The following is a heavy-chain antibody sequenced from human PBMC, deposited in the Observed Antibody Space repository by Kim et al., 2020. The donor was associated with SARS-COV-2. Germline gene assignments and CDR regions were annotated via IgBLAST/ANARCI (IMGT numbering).Heavy chain of an antibody. CDR2: INHSGST. CDR1: GGSFSGYY. D-gene: IGHD6-13*01. CDR3: ARGSSSSWYLAPSYVTRRHWYFDL. V-gene: IGHV4-34*01. Sequence: SETLSLTCAVYGGSFSGYYWSWIRQPPGKGLEWIGEINHSGSTNYNPSLKSRVTISVDTSKNQFSLKLSSVTAADTAVYYCARGSSSSWYLAPSYVTRRHWYFDLWGRGTLVTVSS. J-gene: IGHJ2*01.